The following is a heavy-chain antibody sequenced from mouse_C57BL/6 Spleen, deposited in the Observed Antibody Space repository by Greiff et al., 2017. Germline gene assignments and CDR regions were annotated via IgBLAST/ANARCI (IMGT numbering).Heavy chain of an antibody. J-gene: IGHJ2*01. CDR3: ASYDGSSCYFDY. V-gene: IGHV1-82*01. CDR1: GYAFSSSW. D-gene: IGHD1-1*01. Sequence: VQRVESGPELVKPGASVKLSCKASGYAFSSSWMNWVKQRPGKGLEWIGRIYPGDGDTNYNGKFKGKATLTADKSSSTAYMKLSSLTSEDAAVYFCASYDGSSCYFDYWGQGTTLTVSS. CDR2: IYPGDGDT.